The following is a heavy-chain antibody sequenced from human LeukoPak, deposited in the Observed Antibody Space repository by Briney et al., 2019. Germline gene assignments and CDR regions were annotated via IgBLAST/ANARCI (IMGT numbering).Heavy chain of an antibody. CDR1: GFTFSSYW. CDR2: IKQDGSEK. D-gene: IGHD3-10*01. Sequence: GGSLRLSCAASGFTFSSYWMSWVRQAPGKGLEWVANIKQDGSEKYYVDSVKGRFTISRDNAKNSLYLQMNSLRDEDTAVYYCASLTYYYGSGSSPDYWGQGTLVTVSS. CDR3: ASLTYYYGSGSSPDY. V-gene: IGHV3-7*01. J-gene: IGHJ4*02.